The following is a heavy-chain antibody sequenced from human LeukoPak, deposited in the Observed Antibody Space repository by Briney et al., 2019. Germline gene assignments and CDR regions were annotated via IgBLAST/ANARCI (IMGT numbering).Heavy chain of an antibody. D-gene: IGHD1-14*01. Sequence: PGVSLRLSCAASVFTFSGHCMSGVRQATGKGLEGVDNITEGGSDKYSVDSVKGRFPIPRDNANNLLYLQMNSRRGEDTAVYYCTRDRSRAEDDWGQGTLVTVSS. CDR3: TRDRSRAEDD. J-gene: IGHJ4*02. CDR1: VFTFSGHC. CDR2: ITEGGSDK. V-gene: IGHV3-7*01.